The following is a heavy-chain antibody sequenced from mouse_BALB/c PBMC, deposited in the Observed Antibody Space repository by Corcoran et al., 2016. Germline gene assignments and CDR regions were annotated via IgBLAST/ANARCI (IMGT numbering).Heavy chain of an antibody. CDR1: GYSITSGYY. CDR3: ARVAGNYVYFDV. CDR2: ISYDGSH. D-gene: IGHD2-1*01. V-gene: IGHV3-6*02. Sequence: DVQLQESGPGLVKPSQSLSLTCSVTGYSITSGYYWNWIRQFPGNKLEWMGYISYDGSHNYNPSLKNRLSITRDNSKNQFFLKLNSVTTEDTATHYWARVAGNYVYFDVWGAGTTVTVSS. J-gene: IGHJ1*01.